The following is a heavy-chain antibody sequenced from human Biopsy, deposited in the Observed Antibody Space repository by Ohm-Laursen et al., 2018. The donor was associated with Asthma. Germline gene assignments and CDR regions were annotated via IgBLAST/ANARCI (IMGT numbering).Heavy chain of an antibody. J-gene: IGHJ4*02. Sequence: SLRLSCSASGFSFSNFGMHWVRQAPGKGLEWVAVISFDGSNEDYADSVKGRFTISRDNSKNTLFLEMNSLRPEDTAVYYCAREGVAGTHIEDWGQGTLVTVSS. CDR3: AREGVAGTHIED. D-gene: IGHD6-19*01. CDR2: ISFDGSNE. CDR1: GFSFSNFG. V-gene: IGHV3-30*03.